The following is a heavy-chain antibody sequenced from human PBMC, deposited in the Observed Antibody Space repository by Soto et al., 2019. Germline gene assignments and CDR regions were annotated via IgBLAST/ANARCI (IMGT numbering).Heavy chain of an antibody. V-gene: IGHV3-23*01. CDR3: AKDVLVAHRRFNCFHA. Sequence: RGSLRLSCEAYGFTFRSYAMTWVRQAPGQGLEWVSSISGSGVSKYYSDSVKGRFTISRDNSMNTVYLQIRSLADDDTAIYYCAKDVLVAHRRFNCFHASGPGPLVSVSS. J-gene: IGHJ5*02. D-gene: IGHD2-15*01. CDR1: GFTFRSYA. CDR2: ISGSGVSK.